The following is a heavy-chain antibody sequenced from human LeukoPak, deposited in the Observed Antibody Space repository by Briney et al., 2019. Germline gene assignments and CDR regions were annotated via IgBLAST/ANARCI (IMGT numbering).Heavy chain of an antibody. Sequence: GGSLRLSCAASGFPFSDYSMNWVRQAPGKGLEWVASISSTSTYIYYADSVKGRFTISRDNAKDSFFLQMNGLTVGDTATYYCCREAKSSNWPSFDFWGRGTLVTVSS. D-gene: IGHD6-13*01. J-gene: IGHJ4*02. V-gene: IGHV3-21*01. CDR1: GFPFSDYS. CDR3: CREAKSSNWPSFDF. CDR2: ISSTSTYI.